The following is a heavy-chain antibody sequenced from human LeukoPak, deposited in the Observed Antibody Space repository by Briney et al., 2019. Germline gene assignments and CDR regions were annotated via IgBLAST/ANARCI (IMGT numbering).Heavy chain of an antibody. D-gene: IGHD6-6*01. V-gene: IGHV1-2*02. CDR3: ARGLGPMSSSYMDV. Sequence: ASVKVSCKASGYTFTGYYMHWVRQAPGQGLEWMGWINPNSGGTNYAQKFQGRVTMTRDTSISTAYMELSSLRSDDTAVYYCARGLGPMSSSYMDVWGKGTTVTVSS. CDR1: GYTFTGYY. J-gene: IGHJ6*03. CDR2: INPNSGGT.